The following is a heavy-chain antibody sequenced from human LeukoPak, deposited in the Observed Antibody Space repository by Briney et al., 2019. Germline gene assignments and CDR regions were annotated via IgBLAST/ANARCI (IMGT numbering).Heavy chain of an antibody. Sequence: SGGSLRLSCAASGFIFSNYGMNWVRQAPGKGLEWVAAISASGSATSYADSVRGRFTISRDNAKNSVYLQMNSLRAEDTAVYYCARHVRYAFDSWGQGTLVTVSS. CDR3: ARHVRYAFDS. V-gene: IGHV3-21*01. D-gene: IGHD3-9*01. CDR2: ISASGSAT. J-gene: IGHJ4*02. CDR1: GFIFSNYG.